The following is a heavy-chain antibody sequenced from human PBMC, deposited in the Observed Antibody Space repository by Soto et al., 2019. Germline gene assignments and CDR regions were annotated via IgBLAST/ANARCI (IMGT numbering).Heavy chain of an antibody. CDR3: ARFGVGQLYDY. CDR2: IGTAGDT. V-gene: IGHV3-13*04. CDR1: GFTFSSYD. D-gene: IGHD6-13*01. Sequence: EVQLVESGGGLVQPGGSLRLSCAASGFTFSSYDMHWVRQATGKGLEWVSAIGTAGDTYYAGSVKGRFTISRENGKNSLYLQMKRLRAGDKDVYYCARFGVGQLYDYWGQGTLVNGSS. J-gene: IGHJ4*02.